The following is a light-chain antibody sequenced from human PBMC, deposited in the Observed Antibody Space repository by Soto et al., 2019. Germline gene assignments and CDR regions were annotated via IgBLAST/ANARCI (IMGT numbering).Light chain of an antibody. CDR3: PQYDNSTIT. V-gene: IGKV3-20*01. Sequence: EIVFTQAPGILSLSPGERASLYCGASQSISSSFLAWYQQKPGQAPRLLIYGASSRETGIPERVSGTGAETDCTRTISRLEPADVEVDDCPQYDNSTITFGQGTRLEIK. J-gene: IGKJ5*01. CDR2: GAS. CDR1: QSISSSF.